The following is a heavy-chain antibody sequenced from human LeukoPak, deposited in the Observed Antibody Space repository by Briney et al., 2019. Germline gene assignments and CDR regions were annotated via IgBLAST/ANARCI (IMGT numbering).Heavy chain of an antibody. CDR2: VNPDSGDT. Sequence: ASVKVSCKTSGYTFTNYDINWVRQAFGQGLEWMGWVNPDSGDTGYAQKFQGRLTMTTNTSSRMAYMEMTSLRSDDTAVYYCTRDWTYWGPGTLVTVSS. CDR1: GYTFTNYD. V-gene: IGHV1-8*01. J-gene: IGHJ4*02. D-gene: IGHD1-1*01. CDR3: TRDWTY.